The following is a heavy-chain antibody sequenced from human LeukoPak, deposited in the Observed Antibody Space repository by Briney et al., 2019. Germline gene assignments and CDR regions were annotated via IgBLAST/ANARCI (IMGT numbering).Heavy chain of an antibody. V-gene: IGHV3-48*01. Sequence: GGSLRLSCEASGFIFSTYSMNWVRQAPGKGLEWVSYISSSSSTIYYADSVKGRFTISRDNAKNSLSLQMNSLRAEDTAVFYCAKQSRRGYFDYWGQGTLVTVSS. CDR3: AKQSRRGYFDY. D-gene: IGHD1/OR15-1a*01. CDR2: ISSSSSTI. CDR1: GFIFSTYS. J-gene: IGHJ4*02.